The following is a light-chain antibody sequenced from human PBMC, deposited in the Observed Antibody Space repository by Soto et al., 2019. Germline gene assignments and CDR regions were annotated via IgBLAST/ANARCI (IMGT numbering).Light chain of an antibody. CDR2: DVR. V-gene: IGLV2-14*01. Sequence: QSALTQPASGSGSPGQSITISCTGTSSDVGAYNYVSWYQQQPGKAPKLMIYDVRYRPSGVSNRFSGSKSGNTASLTLSGLQAEDEADYYCSSYTSSSTLVFGTGTKLTVL. CDR3: SSYTSSSTLV. J-gene: IGLJ1*01. CDR1: SSDVGAYNY.